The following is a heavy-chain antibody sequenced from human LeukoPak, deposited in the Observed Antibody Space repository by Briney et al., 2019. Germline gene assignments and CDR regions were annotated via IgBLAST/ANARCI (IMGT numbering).Heavy chain of an antibody. CDR3: AREIVGMAGAFDI. CDR2: IYSGGGT. Sequence: GGSLRLSCAASGFTVSSNYMSWVRQAPGKGLEWVSVIYSGGGTYYADSVKGRFTISRDNSKNTLYLQMNSLRAEDTAVYYCAREIVGMAGAFDIWGQGTMVTVSS. D-gene: IGHD2-21*01. V-gene: IGHV3-53*01. J-gene: IGHJ3*02. CDR1: GFTVSSNY.